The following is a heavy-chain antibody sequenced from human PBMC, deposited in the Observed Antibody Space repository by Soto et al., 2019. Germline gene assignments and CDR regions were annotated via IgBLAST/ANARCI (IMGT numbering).Heavy chain of an antibody. CDR2: ISYDGSNK. CDR1: GFTFSSYA. CDR3: AWDSYSYGPPKDF. Sequence: QVQLVESGGGVVQPGRSLRLSCAASGFTFSSYAMHWVRQAPGKGLEWVAVISYDGSNKYYADSVKGRFTISRDNYKNALYLQMNSLRAEDTAVYYCAWDSYSYGPPKDFRGQGTLVTVFS. J-gene: IGHJ4*02. D-gene: IGHD5-18*01. V-gene: IGHV3-30-3*01.